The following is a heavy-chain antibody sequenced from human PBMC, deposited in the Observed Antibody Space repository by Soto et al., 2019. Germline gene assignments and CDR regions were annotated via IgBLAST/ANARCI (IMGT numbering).Heavy chain of an antibody. CDR3: AKVDCSGGSCYSYAFDI. Sequence: GGSLRLSCAASGFTFSSYGMHWVRQAPGKGLEWVAVISYDGSNKYYADSVKGRFTISRDNSKNTLYLQMNSLRAEDTAVYYCAKVDCSGGSCYSYAFDIWGQGTMVTVSS. CDR1: GFTFSSYG. D-gene: IGHD2-15*01. CDR2: ISYDGSNK. V-gene: IGHV3-30*18. J-gene: IGHJ3*02.